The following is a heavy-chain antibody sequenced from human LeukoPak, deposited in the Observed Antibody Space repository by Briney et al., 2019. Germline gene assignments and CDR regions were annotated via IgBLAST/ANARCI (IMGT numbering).Heavy chain of an antibody. Sequence: GGSLRLSCAASGFTFSSYWMSWVRQASGKGLEWVANIKLDGTEKFYVDSVKGRFTVSRDNAKNSLYLQMNSLRAEDTALYYCARLFCSSFRCYAFDYWGQGALVTVSS. J-gene: IGHJ4*02. CDR1: GFTFSSYW. V-gene: IGHV3-7*03. D-gene: IGHD2-2*01. CDR2: IKLDGTEK. CDR3: ARLFCSSFRCYAFDY.